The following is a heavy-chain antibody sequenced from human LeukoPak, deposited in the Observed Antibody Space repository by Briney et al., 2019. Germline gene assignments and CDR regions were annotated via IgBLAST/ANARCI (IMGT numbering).Heavy chain of an antibody. V-gene: IGHV5-51*01. CDR2: IYPGDSDT. CDR1: GYTFTNYW. D-gene: IGHD6-13*01. Sequence: GESLKISCKASGYTFTNYWIGWVRQKPGKGLEWMGIIYPGDSDTRYSPSFQGQVTISADKSISTAYLQWSSLKASDTAMYYCARPAAAGTSGFDYWGQGTLVTVSS. J-gene: IGHJ4*02. CDR3: ARPAAAGTSGFDY.